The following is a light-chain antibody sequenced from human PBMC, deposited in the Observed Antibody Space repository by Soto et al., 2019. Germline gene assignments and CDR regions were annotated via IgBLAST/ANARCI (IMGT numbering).Light chain of an antibody. Sequence: EIVLTQSQGTRSLSPWGRATLSCRVCQSVSSSYLAWYQQKPGQAPRLLIYGASSRATGIPDRFSGSGSGTEFTLIIDSLQSEDFAVYYCQQYNNWPRTFGQGTKVDIK. CDR1: QSVSSSY. CDR2: GAS. CDR3: QQYNNWPRT. V-gene: IGKV3-20*01. J-gene: IGKJ1*01.